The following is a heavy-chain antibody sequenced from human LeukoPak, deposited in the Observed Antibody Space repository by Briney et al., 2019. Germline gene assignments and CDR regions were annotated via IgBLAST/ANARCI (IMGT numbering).Heavy chain of an antibody. Sequence: ASVKVSCKASGGTFSSYAISWVRQAPGQGLEWMGGIIPIFGTANYAQKFQGRVTITADESTSTAYMELSSLRSEDTAVYYCARDQESLYYDFWSGYYTGGLGWFDPWGQGTLVTVSS. CDR3: ARDQESLYYDFWSGYYTGGLGWFDP. CDR2: IIPIFGTA. V-gene: IGHV1-69*01. D-gene: IGHD3-3*01. J-gene: IGHJ5*02. CDR1: GGTFSSYA.